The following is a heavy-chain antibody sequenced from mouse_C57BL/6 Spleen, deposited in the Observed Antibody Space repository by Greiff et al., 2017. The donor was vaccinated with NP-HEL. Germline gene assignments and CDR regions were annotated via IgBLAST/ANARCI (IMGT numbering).Heavy chain of an antibody. J-gene: IGHJ4*01. CDR1: GFTFSDYG. V-gene: IGHV5-17*01. CDR2: ISSGSSTI. D-gene: IGHD1-1*01. CDR3: ARVNYGSSPLPMDY. Sequence: EVQRVESGGGLVKPGGSLKLSCAASGFTFSDYGMHWVRQAPEKGLEWVAYISSGSSTIYYADTVKGRFTISRDNAKNTLFLQMTSLRSEDTAMYYCARVNYGSSPLPMDYWGQGTSVTVSS.